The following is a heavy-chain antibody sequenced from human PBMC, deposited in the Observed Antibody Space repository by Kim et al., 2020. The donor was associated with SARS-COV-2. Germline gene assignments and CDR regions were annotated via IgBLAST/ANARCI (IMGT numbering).Heavy chain of an antibody. CDR1: GSSINTSVW. J-gene: IGHJ4*01. V-gene: IGHV4-4*02. CDR3: ARGGSSWD. D-gene: IGHD6-13*01. Sequence: SETLSLTCVVSGSSINTSVWRTWVRQPPGKGLEWIGEIFHDGSSNYNPSLKRRVTISLDRPRNQYSLKLRSLSATDTAIYYCARGGSSWDWGHGTLVTVSS. CDR2: IFHDGSS.